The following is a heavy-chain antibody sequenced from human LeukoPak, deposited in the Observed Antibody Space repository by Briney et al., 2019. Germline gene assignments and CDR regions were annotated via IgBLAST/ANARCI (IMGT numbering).Heavy chain of an antibody. CDR3: ARDVEYCSAGSCYYFDY. J-gene: IGHJ4*02. D-gene: IGHD2-15*01. CDR1: GFTFSDYY. V-gene: IGHV3-11*01. Sequence: GGSLRLSCAASGFTFSDYYMSWIRQAPGKGLEWVSYISGRGSTIFYADSVKGRFTISRDNAKNSLYLQMNSLRAEDTAVYYCARDVEYCSAGSCYYFDYWGQGTLVTVSS. CDR2: ISGRGSTI.